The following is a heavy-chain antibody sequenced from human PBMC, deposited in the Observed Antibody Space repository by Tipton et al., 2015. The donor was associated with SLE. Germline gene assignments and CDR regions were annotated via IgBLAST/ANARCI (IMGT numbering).Heavy chain of an antibody. J-gene: IGHJ2*01. D-gene: IGHD3-10*01. CDR2: ISHSESA. V-gene: IGHV4-34*01. CDR1: GESFSGYY. Sequence: LRLSCAVYGESFSGYYWSWIRQRPGKGLEWIGEISHSESAYYNPSLKSRVTLSLDTSKSQFSLRLSSVTAADTAVYYCAKDFHAFGELGWYFDVWGRGTLVTVSS. CDR3: AKDFHAFGELGWYFDV.